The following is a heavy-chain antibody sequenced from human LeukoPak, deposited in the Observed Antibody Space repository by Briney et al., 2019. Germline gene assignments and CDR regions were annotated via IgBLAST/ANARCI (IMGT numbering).Heavy chain of an antibody. V-gene: IGHV2-5*02. J-gene: IGHJ2*01. Sequence: SGPTLVKPTQTLTLTCTFSGFSLSTSGVGVGWIRQPPGKALEWLALIYWDDDKRYSPSLKSRLTITKDTSKNQVVLTMTNMDPVATATYSCAKSSLDSGDQEPYFDLWGRGTLVTVSS. CDR2: IYWDDDK. CDR3: AKSSLDSGDQEPYFDL. CDR1: GFSLSTSGVG. D-gene: IGHD4-17*01.